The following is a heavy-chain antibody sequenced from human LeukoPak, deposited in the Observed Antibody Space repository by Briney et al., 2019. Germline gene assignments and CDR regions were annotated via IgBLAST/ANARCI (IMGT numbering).Heavy chain of an antibody. CDR3: ARVTTVTRSPWSWGPKKIGQEVNWFDP. Sequence: ASVKVSCKASGYTFSDYSITWVRQAPGQGLEWMGWISPYNADTNYAQNFQGRLTMTTDRSTRTAYMELRNLRSDDTAVYYCARVTTVTRSPWSWGPKKIGQEVNWFDPWGQGTLITVS. V-gene: IGHV1-18*01. J-gene: IGHJ5*02. CDR1: GYTFSDYS. CDR2: ISPYNADT. D-gene: IGHD4-17*01.